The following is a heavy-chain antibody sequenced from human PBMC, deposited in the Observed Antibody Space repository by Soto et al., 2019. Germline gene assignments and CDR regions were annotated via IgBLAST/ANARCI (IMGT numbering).Heavy chain of an antibody. Sequence: GESLKISCEASGFSFNNFAMSWVRQAPGKGLEWVSGLSGSGGSTHYADSVKGRFTISRDNSKNTLYLQMNSLRAEDTAVYYCAKAAGYYGSGSLPDYWGQGTLVTVSS. CDR3: AKAAGYYGSGSLPDY. J-gene: IGHJ4*02. V-gene: IGHV3-23*01. CDR1: GFSFNNFA. CDR2: LSGSGGST. D-gene: IGHD3-10*01.